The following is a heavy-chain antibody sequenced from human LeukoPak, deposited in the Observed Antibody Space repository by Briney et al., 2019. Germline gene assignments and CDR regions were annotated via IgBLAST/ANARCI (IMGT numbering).Heavy chain of an antibody. D-gene: IGHD5-12*01. J-gene: IGHJ3*01. V-gene: IGHV4-38-2*02. CDR3: ARQVATKGEWAFDV. CDR2: IRHDGHT. CDR1: GGSISSYY. Sequence: SETLSLTCTVSGGSISSYYWGWIRQPPGKGLEWIASIRHDGHTYYNASLRSQVTISIDMSRNQFSLRLNSVTAADTAVYYCARQVATKGEWAFDVWGQGTLVAVSS.